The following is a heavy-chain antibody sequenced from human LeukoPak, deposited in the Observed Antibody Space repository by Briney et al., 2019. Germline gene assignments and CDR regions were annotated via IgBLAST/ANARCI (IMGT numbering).Heavy chain of an antibody. D-gene: IGHD2-15*01. CDR1: GGSFSGYY. Sequence: PSETLSLTCAVYGGSFSGYYWSWIRQPPGKGLEWIGEINHSGSTNYNPSLKSRVTISLDTPKNQFSLKLSSVTAADTAVYYCARGGLGYCSGGSCSHEYFQHWGQGTLVTVSS. CDR3: ARGGLGYCSGGSCSHEYFQH. V-gene: IGHV4-34*01. CDR2: INHSGST. J-gene: IGHJ1*01.